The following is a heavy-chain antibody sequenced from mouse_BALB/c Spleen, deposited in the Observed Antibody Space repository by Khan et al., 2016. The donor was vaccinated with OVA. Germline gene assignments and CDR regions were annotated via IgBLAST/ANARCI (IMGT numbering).Heavy chain of an antibody. J-gene: IGHJ4*01. CDR1: GYTFTTAG. Sequence: QIQLVQSGPELKKPGETVRISCKASGYTFTTAGIQWVQKMPGKGLKWIGWINTHSGVPKYAEDFKGRFAFSLEISVNTAYLQITNLKNEDTATYFCARGGGAYYRNDGGAMEYWGQRTSVTVSA. CDR3: ARGGGAYYRNDGGAMEY. CDR2: INTHSGVP. D-gene: IGHD2-14*01. V-gene: IGHV9-4*02.